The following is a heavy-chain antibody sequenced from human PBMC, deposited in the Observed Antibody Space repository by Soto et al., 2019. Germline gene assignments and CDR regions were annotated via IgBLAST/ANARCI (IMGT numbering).Heavy chain of an antibody. V-gene: IGHV1-69*01. CDR1: GGTFSSYA. CDR3: ARGTVLVGYYYYGMDV. J-gene: IGHJ6*02. CDR2: MIPIFGTA. Sequence: ASVKVSCKASGGTFSSYAISWVRQAPGQGLEWMGGMIPIFGTANYAQKFQGRVTITADESTSTAYMELSSLRSEDTAVYYCARGTVLVGYYYYGMDVWGQGTTVTVSS. D-gene: IGHD4-17*01.